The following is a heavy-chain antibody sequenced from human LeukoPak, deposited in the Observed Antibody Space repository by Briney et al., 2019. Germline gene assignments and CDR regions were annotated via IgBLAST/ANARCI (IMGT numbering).Heavy chain of an antibody. CDR2: IYTSGST. D-gene: IGHD3-3*01. V-gene: IGHV4-4*07. CDR1: GGSISSYY. J-gene: IGHJ4*02. CDR3: ASDHYDFWSGYTRDY. Sequence: SETLSLTCTVSGGSISSYYWSWIRQPAGKGLEWIGRIYTSGSTNYNPSLKSRVTMSVDTSKNQFSLKLSSVTAADTAVYYCASDHYDFWSGYTRDYWGQGTLVTVSS.